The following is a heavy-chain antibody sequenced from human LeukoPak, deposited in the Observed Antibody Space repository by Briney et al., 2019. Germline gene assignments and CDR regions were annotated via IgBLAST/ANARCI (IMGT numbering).Heavy chain of an antibody. Sequence: SETLSLTCAVYGGSFGGYYWSWIRQPPGKGLEWIGEINHSGSTNYNPSLKSRVTISVDTSKNQFSLKLSSVTAADTAVYYCARVGRYQLLPLSRPTNWFDPWGQGTLVTVSS. CDR3: ARVGRYQLLPLSRPTNWFDP. J-gene: IGHJ5*02. V-gene: IGHV4-34*01. D-gene: IGHD2-2*01. CDR2: INHSGST. CDR1: GGSFGGYY.